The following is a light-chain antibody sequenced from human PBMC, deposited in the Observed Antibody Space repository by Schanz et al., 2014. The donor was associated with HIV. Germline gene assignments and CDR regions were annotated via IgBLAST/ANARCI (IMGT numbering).Light chain of an antibody. V-gene: IGLV1-44*01. Sequence: QSVLTQPPSASGTPGQRVTISCSGSSSNIGSNTVNWHQQFPGTAPKLLIYSNSRRPSGVPDRFSGSKSGITASLTGSGLQAEDEADYYCGAYAGRHNYVFGTGTKLTVL. CDR2: SNS. CDR3: GAYAGRHNYV. CDR1: SSNIGSNT. J-gene: IGLJ1*01.